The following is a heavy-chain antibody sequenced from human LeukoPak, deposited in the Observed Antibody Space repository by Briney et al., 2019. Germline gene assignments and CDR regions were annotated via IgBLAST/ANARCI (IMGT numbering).Heavy chain of an antibody. CDR3: ARDQGYYDSSGFIDY. V-gene: IGHV3-66*01. CDR2: IYSGGST. D-gene: IGHD3-22*01. J-gene: IGHJ4*02. CDR1: GFTVSSNY. Sequence: PGGSLRLSCAASGFTVSSNYMSWVRQAPGKGLEWVSVIYSGGSTYYADSVKGRFTISRDNAKNSLYLQMNSLRAEDTAVYYCARDQGYYDSSGFIDYWGQGTLVTVSS.